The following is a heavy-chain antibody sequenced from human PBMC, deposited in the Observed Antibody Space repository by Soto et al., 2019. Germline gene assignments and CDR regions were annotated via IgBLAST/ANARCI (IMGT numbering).Heavy chain of an antibody. CDR2: VIPTFRTA. CDR3: ARGGAGITGYGMDV. V-gene: IGHV1-69*06. Sequence: QVQLVQSGAEVKKPGSSVNVSCKASGGTFVSYRINWVRQAPGQGLEWIGEVIPTFRTATYAQRFQVRVTITADKSTSTAYLELSSLGSEDTAVYYCARGGAGITGYGMDVWGQGTTVTVSS. D-gene: IGHD3-10*01. J-gene: IGHJ6*02. CDR1: GGTFVSYR.